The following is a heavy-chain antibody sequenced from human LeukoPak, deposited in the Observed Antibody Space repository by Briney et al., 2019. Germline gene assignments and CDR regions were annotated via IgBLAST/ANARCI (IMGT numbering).Heavy chain of an antibody. CDR1: GGTFSSYG. J-gene: IGHJ4*02. V-gene: IGHV1-69*04. CDR2: IIPILGIA. D-gene: IGHD1-26*01. CDR3: ARSGSLYYFDY. Sequence: ASVKVSCKASGGTFSSYGISWVRQAPGQGLEWMGRIIPILGIANYAQKFQGRVTITADKSTSTAYMELSSLRSEDTAVYYCARSGSLYYFDYWGQGTLVTVSS.